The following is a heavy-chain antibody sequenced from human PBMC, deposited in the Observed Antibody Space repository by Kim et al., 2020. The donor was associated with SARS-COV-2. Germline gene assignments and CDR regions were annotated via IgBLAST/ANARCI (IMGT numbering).Heavy chain of an antibody. CDR2: IYTSGST. D-gene: IGHD3-10*01. Sequence: SETLSLTCTVSGGSISSGSYYWSWIRQPAGKGLEWIGRIYTSGSTNYNPSLKSRVTISVDTSKNQFSLKLSSVTAADTAVYYCARGTRITMVRGVMGNWFDPWGQGTLVTVCS. CDR1: GGSISSGSYY. V-gene: IGHV4-61*02. CDR3: ARGTRITMVRGVMGNWFDP. J-gene: IGHJ5*02.